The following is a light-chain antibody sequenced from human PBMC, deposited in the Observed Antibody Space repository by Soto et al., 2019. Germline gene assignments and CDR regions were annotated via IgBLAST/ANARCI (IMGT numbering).Light chain of an antibody. J-gene: IGKJ1*01. CDR1: RSVSSSY. CDR3: QQYGSSRT. Sequence: EIVLTQSPGTLSLSPGERATLSCGASRSVSSSYLAWYQQKPGQAPRLLIDGASISATGIPDRFSGSGSGTDFTLTLSRLEPEDFAVCYCQQYGSSRTFGQGTTVDIK. V-gene: IGKV3-20*01. CDR2: GAS.